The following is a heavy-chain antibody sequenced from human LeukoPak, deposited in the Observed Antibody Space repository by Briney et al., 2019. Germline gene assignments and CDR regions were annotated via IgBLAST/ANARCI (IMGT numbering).Heavy chain of an antibody. CDR3: ASDDFWSHLLDY. J-gene: IGHJ4*02. D-gene: IGHD3-3*01. CDR1: GFTFSTYW. Sequence: PGGSLRLSCAASGFTFSTYWMSWVRQAPGKGLEWVANIKQDGSGKYYVDSVKGRFTISRDNARNSLYLQMNSLRAEDTAVYYCASDDFWSHLLDYWGPGTLVTVSS. CDR2: IKQDGSGK. V-gene: IGHV3-7*01.